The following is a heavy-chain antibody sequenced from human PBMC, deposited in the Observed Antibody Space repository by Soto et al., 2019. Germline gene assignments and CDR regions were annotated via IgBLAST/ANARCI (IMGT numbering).Heavy chain of an antibody. V-gene: IGHV1-18*04. D-gene: IGHD2-8*01. J-gene: IGHJ4*02. CDR1: GYTFSSYG. Sequence: QVQLVQSGAEVKKPGASVKVSCKAAGYTFSSYGISWVRQAPGQGLEWMGWISANNGNTNFAQKVQGRVTMTTDTSTTTAYMELRRLRSDDTAVYYCARSALMVYAIYFDYWGQGTLVTVSS. CDR3: ARSALMVYAIYFDY. CDR2: ISANNGNT.